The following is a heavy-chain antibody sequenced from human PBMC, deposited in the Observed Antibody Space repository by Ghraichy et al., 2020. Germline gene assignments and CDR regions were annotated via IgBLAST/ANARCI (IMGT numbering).Heavy chain of an antibody. V-gene: IGHV4-59*08. CDR3: ARRGRGYSLYYYGLDV. Sequence: SLICTVSGGSMRSQFWSWIRQPPGKGLEWIGYISHTGNTNYSPSLGGRATISLDTSKNQFSLRLTSVNAENTAIYYCARRGRGYSLYYYGLDVWGPGTTVTVSS. CDR1: GGSMRSQF. D-gene: IGHD5-18*01. CDR2: ISHTGNT. J-gene: IGHJ6*02.